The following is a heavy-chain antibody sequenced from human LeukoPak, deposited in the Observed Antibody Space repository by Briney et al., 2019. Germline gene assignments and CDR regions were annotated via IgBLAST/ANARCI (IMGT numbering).Heavy chain of an antibody. J-gene: IGHJ4*02. CDR3: VRVSGNYCIDY. V-gene: IGHV3-72*01. CDR2: SRNKASSYTT. D-gene: IGHD4-11*01. Sequence: GGSLRLSCAASGFNLNSYMLNWVRQAPGKGLEWVGRSRNKASSYTTEHAASVKGRFTVSRGDSENSLYLQMNSLKIEDTAVYYSVRVSGNYCIDYWGRGTLVTVSS. CDR1: GFNLNSYM.